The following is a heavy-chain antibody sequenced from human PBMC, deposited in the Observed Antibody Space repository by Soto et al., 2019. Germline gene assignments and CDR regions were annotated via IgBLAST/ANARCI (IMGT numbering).Heavy chain of an antibody. D-gene: IGHD3-22*01. Sequence: EVQLVESGGGLVKPGGSLRLSCAASGFTFSNAWMSWVRQAPGKGLEWVGRIKSKTDGGTTDYAAPVKGRFTISRDDSKNTLYLQMNSLKTEDTAVYYCTTDGYPIEYYYDSRKDGYWGQGTLVTVSS. V-gene: IGHV3-15*01. CDR1: GFTFSNAW. CDR3: TTDGYPIEYYYDSRKDGY. CDR2: IKSKTDGGTT. J-gene: IGHJ4*02.